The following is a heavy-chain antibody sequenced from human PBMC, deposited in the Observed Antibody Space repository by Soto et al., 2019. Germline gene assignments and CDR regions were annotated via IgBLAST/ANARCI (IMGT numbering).Heavy chain of an antibody. CDR2: INAGNGNT. CDR1: GYSFTSYA. V-gene: IGHV1-3*01. CDR3: AREYYYDSSGYSYDAFDI. Sequence: XSVKVSCTASGYSFTSYAMHWVRQAPGQRLEWMGWINAGNGNTKYSQKFQCRVTITRDTSASTAYMELSSLRSEDTAVYYCAREYYYDSSGYSYDAFDIWGQGTMVTVPS. D-gene: IGHD3-22*01. J-gene: IGHJ3*02.